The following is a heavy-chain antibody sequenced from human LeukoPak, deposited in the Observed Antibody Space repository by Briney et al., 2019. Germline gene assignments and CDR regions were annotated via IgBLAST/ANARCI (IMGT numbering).Heavy chain of an antibody. CDR1: GGSISSSSYY. J-gene: IGHJ4*02. D-gene: IGHD3-22*01. CDR2: IYYSGST. CDR3: ARLGYYYDSSAKGAFDY. Sequence: PSETLSLTCTVSGGSISSSSYYWGWIRQPPGEGLEWIGSIYYSGSTYNNPSLKSRVTISVDTSKNQFSLKLSSVTAADTAVYYCARLGYYYDSSAKGAFDYWGQGTLVTVPS. V-gene: IGHV4-39*01.